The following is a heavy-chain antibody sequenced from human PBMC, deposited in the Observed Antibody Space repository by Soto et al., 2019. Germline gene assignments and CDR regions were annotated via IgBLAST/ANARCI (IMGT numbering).Heavy chain of an antibody. V-gene: IGHV6-1*01. CDR3: AREDSAATTDAFDM. Sequence: PSQTLSLTCAISGDSVSSSRAAWGWIRQSPSRGLEWLGRTYYRSRWYNDYADSVKSRITIKPDTYRNQLSLQLISATPEDTAVYYCAREDSAATTDAFDMWGHRTMLTVSS. CDR1: GDSVSSSRAA. J-gene: IGHJ3*02. D-gene: IGHD1-1*01. CDR2: TYYRSRWYN.